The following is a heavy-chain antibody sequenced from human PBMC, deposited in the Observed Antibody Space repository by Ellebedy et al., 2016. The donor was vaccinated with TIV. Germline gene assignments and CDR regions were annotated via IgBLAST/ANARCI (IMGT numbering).Heavy chain of an antibody. CDR2: ISYDGSNK. Sequence: GGSLRLSCAASGFTFSSYAMHWVRQAPGKGLEWVAIISYDGSNKYYADSVKGRFTISRDNSKNTLYLQMNSLRAEDPAVYYCARDSRWLESYYYYGMDVWGQGTTVTVSS. CDR3: ARDSRWLESYYYYGMDV. V-gene: IGHV3-30-3*01. J-gene: IGHJ6*02. CDR1: GFTFSSYA. D-gene: IGHD6-19*01.